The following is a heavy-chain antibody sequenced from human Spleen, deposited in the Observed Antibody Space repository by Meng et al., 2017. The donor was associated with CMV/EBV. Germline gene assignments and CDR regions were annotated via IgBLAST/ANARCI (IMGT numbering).Heavy chain of an antibody. D-gene: IGHD3-22*01. Sequence: SLKISCAASGFTFDDYAMYWVRQAPGKGLEWVSGISWNSGSIGYADSVKGRFTISRDNAKNSLYLQMNSLRAEDTAVYYCARAGGVYYDSSGYFEYWGQGTLVTVSS. V-gene: IGHV3-9*01. CDR2: ISWNSGSI. CDR1: GFTFDDYA. CDR3: ARAGGVYYDSSGYFEY. J-gene: IGHJ4*02.